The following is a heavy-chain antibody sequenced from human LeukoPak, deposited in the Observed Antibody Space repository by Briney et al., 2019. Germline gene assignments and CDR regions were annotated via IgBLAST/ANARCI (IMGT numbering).Heavy chain of an antibody. D-gene: IGHD1-1*01. J-gene: IGHJ4*02. CDR1: GFTFSSYA. V-gene: IGHV3-23*01. CDR3: AGRQRNLGY. CDR2: ISGSGGST. Sequence: GGSLRLSCAAAGFTFSSYAMSWVRQAPGKGLEWVSTISGSGGSTYYADSVKGRFTISRDNSKNTLSLPMNSLRAEDTAVYYCAGRQRNLGYWGRGTLVSVSS.